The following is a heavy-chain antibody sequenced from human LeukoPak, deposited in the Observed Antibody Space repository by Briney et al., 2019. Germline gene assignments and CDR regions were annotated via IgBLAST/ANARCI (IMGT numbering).Heavy chain of an antibody. CDR3: ARDRGSSSAGGGYYYYYMDV. CDR2: INPSGGST. J-gene: IGHJ6*03. Sequence: ASVKVSCKASGYTFTSYYMHWVRQAPGQGLEWMGIINPSGGSTSYAQKFQGRATMTRDTSTSTVYMELSSLRSEDTAVYYCARDRGSSSAGGGYYYYYMDVWGKGTTVTVSS. V-gene: IGHV1-46*01. D-gene: IGHD6-6*01. CDR1: GYTFTSYY.